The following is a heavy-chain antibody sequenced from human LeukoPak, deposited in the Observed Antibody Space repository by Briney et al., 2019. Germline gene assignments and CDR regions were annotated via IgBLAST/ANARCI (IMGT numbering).Heavy chain of an antibody. D-gene: IGHD6-19*01. J-gene: IGHJ4*02. Sequence: GGSLRLSCAASGFTFSNYWMHWVRQVPGEGPLWVSHINSDGSSTSYADSVKGRFIVSRDNAKNTLYLIMSNLRAEDTAVYYCARVTVSGWYTALDYWGQGTLVSVSS. V-gene: IGHV3-74*01. CDR3: ARVTVSGWYTALDY. CDR2: INSDGSST. CDR1: GFTFSNYW.